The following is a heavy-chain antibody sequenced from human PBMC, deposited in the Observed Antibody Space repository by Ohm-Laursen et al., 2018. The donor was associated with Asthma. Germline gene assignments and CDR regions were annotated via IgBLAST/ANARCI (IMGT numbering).Heavy chain of an antibody. CDR3: AREGVGGGNHDY. Sequence: LSLTCAASGFTFSSYGMHWVRQAPGKGLEWVAVIWYDGSNKYYADSVKGRFTISRDNSKNTLYLQMNSLRAEDTAVYYCAREGVGGGNHDYWGQGTLVTVSS. D-gene: IGHD3-16*01. CDR1: GFTFSSYG. J-gene: IGHJ4*02. CDR2: IWYDGSNK. V-gene: IGHV3-33*01.